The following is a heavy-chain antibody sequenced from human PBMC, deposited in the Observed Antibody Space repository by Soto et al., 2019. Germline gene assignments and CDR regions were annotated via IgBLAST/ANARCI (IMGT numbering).Heavy chain of an antibody. V-gene: IGHV4-30-2*01. J-gene: IGHJ3*01. CDR3: ASNLAADDALDD. CDR2: IYHSGNT. CDR1: GGSISSGGYS. D-gene: IGHD2-15*01. Sequence: SSDTLSLTCAVSGGSISSGGYSWTWIRQPPGKGLEWIGYIYHSGNTYYNPSLKSRVTISGDRSKNQFTLNLSSVTAADTAVYYCASNLAADDALDDWGQGTRVTVS.